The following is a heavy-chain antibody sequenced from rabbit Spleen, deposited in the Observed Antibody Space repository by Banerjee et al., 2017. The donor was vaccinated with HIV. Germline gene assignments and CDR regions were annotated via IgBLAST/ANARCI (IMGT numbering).Heavy chain of an antibody. D-gene: IGHD1-1*01. J-gene: IGHJ4*01. Sequence: QSLEESGGDLVKPGASLTLTCTASGVSFSSSSYMCWVRQAPGKGLEWIACIGTGSSGSTYYASWAKGRFTISKTSATTVTLQMTSLTAADTATYFCARDSSGDNGWNFNLWGPGTLVTVS. CDR1: GVSFSSSSY. CDR2: IGTGSSGST. V-gene: IGHV1S40*01. CDR3: ARDSSGDNGWNFNL.